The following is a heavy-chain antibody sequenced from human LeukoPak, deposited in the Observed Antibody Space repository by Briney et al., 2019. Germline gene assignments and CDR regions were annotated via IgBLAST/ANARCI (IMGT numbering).Heavy chain of an antibody. J-gene: IGHJ4*02. D-gene: IGHD2-2*01. V-gene: IGHV4-59*12. CDR2: IYYSGST. CDR3: GRLNLPAVSGAFDY. Sequence: PSETLSLTCTVSGGSISSYYWSWIRQPPGKGLEWIGYIYYSGSTNYNPSLKSRVTISVDTSKNQFSLKLSSVTAADTAVYYCGRLNLPAVSGAFDYWGQGTLVTVSS. CDR1: GGSISSYY.